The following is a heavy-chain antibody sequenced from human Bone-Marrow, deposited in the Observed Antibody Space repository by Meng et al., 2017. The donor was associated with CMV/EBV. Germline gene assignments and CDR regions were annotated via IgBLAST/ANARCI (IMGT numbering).Heavy chain of an antibody. CDR3: ARGRYSPNWFDP. D-gene: IGHD3-16*02. V-gene: IGHV1-69*05. Sequence: QVQLVQSGGEVKKPGSPVKVSCKASGGTFSSYAISWVRQAPGQGLEWMGGIIPIFGTANYAQKFQGRVTITTDESTSTAYMELSSLRSEDTAVYYCARGRYSPNWFDPWGQGTLVTVSS. CDR1: GGTFSSYA. CDR2: IIPIFGTA. J-gene: IGHJ5*02.